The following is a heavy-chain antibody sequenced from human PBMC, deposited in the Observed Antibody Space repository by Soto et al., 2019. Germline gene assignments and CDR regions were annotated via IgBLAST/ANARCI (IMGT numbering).Heavy chain of an antibody. Sequence: QVQLVQSGAEVKKPGSSVKVSCKTSRDTFNKYAFNWERQAPGQGLEWMGWIIPIFSSRNYAEKFQGRVTITADDSTSTAYMELRSLRFEDPAVYYCARGETYLGVWGQGTTVTVSS. V-gene: IGHV1-69*01. J-gene: IGHJ6*02. CDR3: ARGETYLGV. CDR2: IIPIFSSR. CDR1: RDTFNKYA. D-gene: IGHD3-16*01.